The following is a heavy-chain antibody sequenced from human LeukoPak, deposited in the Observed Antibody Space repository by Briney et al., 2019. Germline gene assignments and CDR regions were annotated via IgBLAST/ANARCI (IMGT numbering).Heavy chain of an antibody. J-gene: IGHJ4*02. V-gene: IGHV3-49*03. CDR2: IRSKAYGGTT. CDR1: GFTFGDCA. CDR3: TRLRWFGESKHYFDY. Sequence: GGSLRLSCTASGFTFGDCAMSWFRQAPGKGLEWVGFIRSKAYGGTTEYAASVKGRFTISRDDSKSIAYLQMNSLKTEDTAVYYCTRLRWFGESKHYFDYWGQGTLVTVSS. D-gene: IGHD3-10*01.